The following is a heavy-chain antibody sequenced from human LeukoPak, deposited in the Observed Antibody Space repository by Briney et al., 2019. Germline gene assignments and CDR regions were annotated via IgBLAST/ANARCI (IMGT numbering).Heavy chain of an antibody. CDR3: ARRIAVAGKNWFDP. CDR1: GGTFSSYA. J-gene: IGHJ5*02. V-gene: IGHV1-69*01. CDR2: IIPIFGTA. D-gene: IGHD6-19*01. Sequence: SVKVSCKASGGTFSSYAISWVRQAPGQGLELMGGIIPIFGTANYAQKFQGRVTITADESTSTAYMELSSLRSEDTAVYYCARRIAVAGKNWFDPWGQGTLVTVSS.